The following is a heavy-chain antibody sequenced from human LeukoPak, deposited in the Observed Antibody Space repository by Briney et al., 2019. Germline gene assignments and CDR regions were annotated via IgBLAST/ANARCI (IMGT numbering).Heavy chain of an antibody. CDR2: INSDGSST. CDR3: ARVQGHPPNGLDI. J-gene: IGHJ3*02. Sequence: PGGSLRLSCAASGFTLSSYWMHWVRHAGGKGRVWVSRINSDGSSTSYADAVKGRFTISRDNAKNTAYLQMNSLRAEDTAVYYCARVQGHPPNGLDIWGQGTMVTVSS. D-gene: IGHD2-8*01. V-gene: IGHV3-74*01. CDR1: GFTLSSYW.